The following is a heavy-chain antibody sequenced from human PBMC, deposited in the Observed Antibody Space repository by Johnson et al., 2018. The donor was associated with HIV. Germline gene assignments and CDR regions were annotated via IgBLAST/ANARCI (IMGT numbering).Heavy chain of an antibody. CDR1: GFTFSSYD. D-gene: IGHD5-24*01. Sequence: VQLVESGGGVVQPGRSLRLSCAASGFTFSSYDMHWVRQATGKGLEWVSAIGTAGDTYYPGSVKGRFTISRDNSKKTLYLQMNSLRAEDTAVYYCAKSPNYLGSIHDAFDIWGQGTMVTVSS. CDR2: IGTAGDT. J-gene: IGHJ3*02. CDR3: AKSPNYLGSIHDAFDI. V-gene: IGHV3-13*01.